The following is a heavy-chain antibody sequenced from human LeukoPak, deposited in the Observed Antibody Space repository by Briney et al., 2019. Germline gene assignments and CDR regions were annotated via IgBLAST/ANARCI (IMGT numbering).Heavy chain of an antibody. J-gene: IGHJ6*03. CDR2: IIPIFPPP. Sequence: ASVKVSCKASGGTFNSNAVTWVRQAPGQGLEWMGGIIPIFPPPNYAQKFQGRLTITTDESATTVYMELSSLRSEDTAVYYCMTENILYYYMDVWGKGTTVTVSS. D-gene: IGHD3-9*01. CDR3: MTENILYYYMDV. V-gene: IGHV1-69*05. CDR1: GGTFNSNA.